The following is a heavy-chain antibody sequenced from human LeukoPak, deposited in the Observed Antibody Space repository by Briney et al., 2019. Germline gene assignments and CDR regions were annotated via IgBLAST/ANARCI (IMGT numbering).Heavy chain of an antibody. CDR3: ARERWEPSKKDY. CDR2: ISAYNGNT. Sequence: ASVTVSCKASGYTFTSYGISWVRQAPGQGLEWMGWISAYNGNTNYAQKLQGRVTMTTDTSTSTAYMELRSLRSDDTAVYYCARERWEPSKKDYWGQGTLVTVSS. D-gene: IGHD1-26*01. CDR1: GYTFTSYG. V-gene: IGHV1-18*01. J-gene: IGHJ4*02.